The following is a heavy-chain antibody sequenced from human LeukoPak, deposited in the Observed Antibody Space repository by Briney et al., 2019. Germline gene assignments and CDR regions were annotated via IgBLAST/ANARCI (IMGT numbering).Heavy chain of an antibody. D-gene: IGHD6-6*01. Sequence: GGSLRLSCAASGFTVSSNYMSWVRQAPGKRLEWVSVIYSGGRTYYADSVKGRFSISRDNSKNTLYLQMNNLRAEDTAVYYCARDYPIAAADYWGQGTLVTVSS. CDR1: GFTVSSNY. V-gene: IGHV3-66*01. CDR3: ARDYPIAAADY. J-gene: IGHJ4*02. CDR2: IYSGGRT.